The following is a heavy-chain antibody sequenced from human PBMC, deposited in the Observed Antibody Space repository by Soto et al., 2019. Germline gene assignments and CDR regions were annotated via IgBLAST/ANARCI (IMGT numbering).Heavy chain of an antibody. J-gene: IGHJ6*02. CDR2: IYYSGST. Sequence: SETLSLTCTVSGGSISSGGYYWSWIRQHPGKGLEWTGYIYYSGSTYYNPSLKSRVTISVDTSKNQFSLKLSSVTAADTAVYYCARGGDSPYYYYGMDVWGQGTTVTVSS. CDR3: ARGGDSPYYYYGMDV. D-gene: IGHD4-17*01. CDR1: GGSISSGGYY. V-gene: IGHV4-31*03.